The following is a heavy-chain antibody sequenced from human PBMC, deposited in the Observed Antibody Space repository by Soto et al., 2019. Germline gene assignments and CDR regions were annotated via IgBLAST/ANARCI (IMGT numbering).Heavy chain of an antibody. CDR2: INGRGNYI. D-gene: IGHD1-26*01. J-gene: IGHJ4*02. V-gene: IGHV3-21*01. Sequence: GGSLRLSCAASGFTFSTYNMNWVRQAPGKGLEWVSSINGRGNYIYYTDAVKGRFTISRDNAKTSLYLQMNSLRAEDTAVYYCAREDGIVGATSAFDYWGQGTLVTVSS. CDR1: GFTFSTYN. CDR3: AREDGIVGATSAFDY.